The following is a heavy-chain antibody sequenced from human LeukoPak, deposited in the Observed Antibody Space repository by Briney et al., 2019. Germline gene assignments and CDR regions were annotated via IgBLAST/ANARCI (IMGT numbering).Heavy chain of an antibody. V-gene: IGHV3-49*03. CDR2: IRSKAYGGTT. CDR3: TRAYYYGSGSPAH. J-gene: IGHJ4*02. CDR1: GFTFGDYA. Sequence: GGSLRLSCTASGFTFGDYAMSWFRQAPGKGLEWVGFIRSKAYGGTTEYAASVKGRFTISRDDSKSIAYLQMNSLKTENTAVYYCTRAYYYGSGSPAHWGQGTLVTVSS. D-gene: IGHD3-10*01.